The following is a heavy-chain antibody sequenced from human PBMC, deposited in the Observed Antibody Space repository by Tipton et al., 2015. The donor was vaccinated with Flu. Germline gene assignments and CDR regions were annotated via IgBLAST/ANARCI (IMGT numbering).Heavy chain of an antibody. V-gene: IGHV4-4*07. Sequence: TLSLTCTVSGGSISSYYWSWIRQPAGKGLEWIGRIYTSGSTNYNPSLKSRVTMSVDTSKNQFSLKLSSVTAADTAVYYCARDHGARALYYYYYMDVWGKGTTVTVSS. CDR3: ARDHGARALYYYYYMDV. D-gene: IGHD4-17*01. CDR1: GGSISSYY. CDR2: IYTSGST. J-gene: IGHJ6*03.